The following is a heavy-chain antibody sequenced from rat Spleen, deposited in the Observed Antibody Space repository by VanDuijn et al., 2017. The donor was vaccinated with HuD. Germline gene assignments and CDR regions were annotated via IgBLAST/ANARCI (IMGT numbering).Heavy chain of an antibody. D-gene: IGHD1-6*01. V-gene: IGHV5-27*01. Sequence: EVQLVESGGGLVQPGRSLKISCTASGFIFRKYDMAWVRQAPTKGLEWVASISPSGGSTYYRDSVKGRFIVSRDNAKTTLYLQMNSLRSEDTATYYCTRERMYTTDQRYYGYRPGVMDAWGQGASVTVSS. CDR3: TRERMYTTDQRYYGYRPGVMDA. CDR1: GFIFRKYD. J-gene: IGHJ4*01. CDR2: ISPSGGST.